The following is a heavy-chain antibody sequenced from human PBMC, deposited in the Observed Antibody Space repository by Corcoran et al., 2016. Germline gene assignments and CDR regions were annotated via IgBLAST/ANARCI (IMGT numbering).Heavy chain of an antibody. V-gene: IGHV4-34*01. CDR2: INHSGST. J-gene: IGHJ5*02. CDR3: ARGRRWFDP. CDR1: GGSFSGYY. Sequence: QVQLQQWGAGLLKPSETLSLTCAVYGGSFSGYYWSWIRQPPGKGLEWIGEINHSGSTNYNPSLQSRVTISVDTSKNQFSLKLSSVTAADTAVYYCARGRRWFDPWGQGTLVTVSS.